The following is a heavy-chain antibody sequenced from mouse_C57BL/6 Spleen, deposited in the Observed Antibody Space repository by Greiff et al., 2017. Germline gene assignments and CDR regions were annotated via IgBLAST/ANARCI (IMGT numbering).Heavy chain of an antibody. V-gene: IGHV1-50*01. CDR2: IDPSDSYT. J-gene: IGHJ4*01. CDR1: GYTFTSYW. CDR3: ARRTTVVARDYAMDY. D-gene: IGHD1-1*01. Sequence: VQLQQPGAELVKPGASVKLSCKASGYTFTSYWMQWVKQRPGQGLAWIGEIDPSDSYTNYNQKFKGKATLTVDTSSSTAYMHLSSLTSEDSAVYYCARRTTVVARDYAMDYWSQGTSVTVAS.